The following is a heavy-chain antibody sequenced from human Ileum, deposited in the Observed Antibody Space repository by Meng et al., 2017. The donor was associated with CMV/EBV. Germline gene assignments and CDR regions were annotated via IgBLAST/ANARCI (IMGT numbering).Heavy chain of an antibody. CDR2: VYSSGST. D-gene: IGHD2-2*01. Sequence: PETGPGLVTLSEALLLNCPVVGGSSSVHHSRWIGQHATKGLEWIGRVYSSGSTDYNPSLQSRVTRSVDTSKNQFSLKLSSVIAADTAVDFCARGSSSWAFDYWGQGTLVTVSS. J-gene: IGHJ4*02. CDR3: ARGSSSWAFDY. CDR1: GGSSSVHH. V-gene: IGHV4-4*07.